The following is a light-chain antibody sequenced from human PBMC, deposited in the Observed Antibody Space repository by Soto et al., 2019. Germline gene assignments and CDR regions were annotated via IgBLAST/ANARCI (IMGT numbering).Light chain of an antibody. V-gene: IGLV1-44*01. Sequence: QAVVTQPPSASGTPGQRVTISCSGSSSNIGSNTVNWYQHLPGTAPKLLIYSSDQRPSGVPDRFSGSKSGTSASLAISGLQFGDGADFYWPAGDERRNGWVFGGGAKPPVL. CDR3: PAGDERRNGWV. CDR1: SSNIGSNT. CDR2: SSD. J-gene: IGLJ3*02.